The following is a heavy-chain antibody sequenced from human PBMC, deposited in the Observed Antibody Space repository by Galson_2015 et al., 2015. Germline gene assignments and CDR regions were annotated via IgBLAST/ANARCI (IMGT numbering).Heavy chain of an antibody. CDR3: ARGRGVRRDYIWGSYRFDY. V-gene: IGHV4-34*01. J-gene: IGHJ4*02. Sequence: SETLSLTCAVYGGSFSGYYWSWIRQPPGKGLEWIGEINHSGSTNYNPSLKSRVTISVDTSKNQFSLKLSSVTAADTAVYYCARGRGVRRDYIWGSYRFDYWGQGTLVTVSS. CDR2: INHSGST. D-gene: IGHD3-16*02. CDR1: GGSFSGYY.